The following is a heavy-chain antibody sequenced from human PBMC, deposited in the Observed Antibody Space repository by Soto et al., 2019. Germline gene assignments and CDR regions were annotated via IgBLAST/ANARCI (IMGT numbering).Heavy chain of an antibody. CDR3: ARDLGRLGYSYGFDY. CDR1: GGTFSSYA. Sequence: SVKVSCKASGGTFSSYAISWVRQAPGQGLEWMGGIIPIFGTANYAQKFQGRVTITADESTSTAYMELSSLRSEDTAVYYCARDLGRLGYSYGFDYWGQGTLVTVSS. V-gene: IGHV1-69*13. D-gene: IGHD5-18*01. J-gene: IGHJ4*02. CDR2: IIPIFGTA.